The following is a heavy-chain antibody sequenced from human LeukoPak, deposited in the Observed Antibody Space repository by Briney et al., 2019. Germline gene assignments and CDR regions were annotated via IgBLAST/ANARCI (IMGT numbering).Heavy chain of an antibody. J-gene: IGHJ6*03. D-gene: IGHD2-15*01. V-gene: IGHV3-15*01. CDR2: IKRKSDGGTT. CDR1: GLTFSNAW. CDR3: RSGYCSGGSCYSHYYYYMDV. Sequence: NPGGSLRLSCAASGLTFSNAWMSWVRQAPGKGLEWVGRIKRKSDGGTTDYAAPVKGRFTISRDDSKNTLYLQMNSLKTEDTAVYYCRSGYCSGGSCYSHYYYYMDVWGKGTTVTISS.